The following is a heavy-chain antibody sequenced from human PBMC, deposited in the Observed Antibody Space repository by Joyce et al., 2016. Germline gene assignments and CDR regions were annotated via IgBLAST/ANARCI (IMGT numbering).Heavy chain of an antibody. CDR2: IDQDGSK. D-gene: IGHD1-26*01. J-gene: IGHJ6*02. V-gene: IGHV3-7*03. CDR3: ARDRWELLRGGYYSYYGLDV. Sequence: EVQLVESGGGLVQPGGSLRLSCAASGFSFSNYWRNWVRQAPGKGLEWVANIDQDGSKYYVDCVRGRFTISRDNAKNSLSLQMNSLRVEDTAVYYCARDRWELLRGGYYSYYGLDVWGQGTTVTV. CDR1: GFSFSNYW.